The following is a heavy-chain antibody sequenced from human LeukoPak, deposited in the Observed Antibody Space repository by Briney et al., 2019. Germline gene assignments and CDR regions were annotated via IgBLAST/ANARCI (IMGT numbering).Heavy chain of an antibody. J-gene: IGHJ4*02. CDR3: ARAMSIAARLQTIFDY. CDR1: GGSISSSNCY. CDR2: IYYSGGT. D-gene: IGHD6-6*01. V-gene: IGHV4-39*07. Sequence: PSETLSLTCTVSGGSISSSNCYWGWIRQPPGKGLEWIGSIYYSGGTYYNASLKSRVTISVDTSKNQFSLNLTSVTAADTAVYYCARAMSIAARLQTIFDYWGQGTLVTVSS.